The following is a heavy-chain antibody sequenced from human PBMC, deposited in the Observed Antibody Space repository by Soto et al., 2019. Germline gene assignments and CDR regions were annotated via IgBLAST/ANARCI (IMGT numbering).Heavy chain of an antibody. V-gene: IGHV3-23*01. CDR1: GFTFSSYA. J-gene: IGHJ3*02. D-gene: IGHD6-19*01. CDR2: ISGSGGST. Sequence: PGGSMRLSCAASGFTFSSYAMSWVRQAPGKGLEWVSAISGSGGSTYYADSVKGRFTISRDNSKNTLYLQMNSLRAEDTAVYYCANSLVQWLVPGEDAFDIWGQGTMVTVSS. CDR3: ANSLVQWLVPGEDAFDI.